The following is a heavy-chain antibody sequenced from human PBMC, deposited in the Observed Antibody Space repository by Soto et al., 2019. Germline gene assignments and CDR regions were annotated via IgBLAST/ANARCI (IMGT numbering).Heavy chain of an antibody. J-gene: IGHJ4*02. D-gene: IGHD3-10*01. CDR2: IYPGDSDA. CDR1: GYNFGSFW. CDR3: ARQNYYGRRYFDY. Sequence: RVDSLKISCEGSGYNFGSFWVGWVRQMPGKGLEWMGTIYPGDSDATYSPSFQGQVTISADKSIRTAYLQWSSLKASDTAIYYCARQNYYGRRYFDYWGQGTLVTVSS. V-gene: IGHV5-51*01.